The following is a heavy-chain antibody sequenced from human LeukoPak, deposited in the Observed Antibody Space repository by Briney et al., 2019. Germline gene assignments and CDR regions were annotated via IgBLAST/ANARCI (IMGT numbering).Heavy chain of an antibody. V-gene: IGHV3-30-3*01. CDR3: ARGGYDFWSGYRRGGYYFDY. CDR1: GFTFSSYA. J-gene: IGHJ4*02. D-gene: IGHD3-3*01. CDR2: ISYDGSNK. Sequence: GRSLRLSCAASGFTFSSYAMHWVRQAPGKGLEWVAVISYDGSNKYYADSVKGRFTISRDNSKNTLYLQMNSLRAEDTAVYYCARGGYDFWSGYRRGGYYFDYWGQGTLVTVSS.